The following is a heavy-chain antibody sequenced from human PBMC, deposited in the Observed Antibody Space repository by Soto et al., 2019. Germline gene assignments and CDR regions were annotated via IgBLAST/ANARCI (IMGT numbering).Heavy chain of an antibody. J-gene: IGHJ6*02. V-gene: IGHV4-30-4*01. CDR1: GGSISSGDYY. CDR3: ARDYGSGSRYYYGMDV. Sequence: SETLSLTCTVSGGSISSGDYYWSWIRQPPGKGLEWIGYIYYSGSTYYNPSLKSRVTISVDTFKNQFSLKLSSVTAADTAVYYCARDYGSGSRYYYGMDVWGQGTTVTVSS. CDR2: IYYSGST. D-gene: IGHD3-10*01.